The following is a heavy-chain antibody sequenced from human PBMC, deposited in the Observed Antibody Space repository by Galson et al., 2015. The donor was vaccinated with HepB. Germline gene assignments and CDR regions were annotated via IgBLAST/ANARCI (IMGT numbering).Heavy chain of an antibody. D-gene: IGHD6-19*01. J-gene: IGHJ5*02. CDR1: GFTFSNYA. Sequence: SLRLSCAASGFTFSNYAMGWVRQAPGKGLEWVSGISGSGGNTYYADSVKGRFTISRDNSKNKLYLQMNSLRAKDTAVYYCAKVSTSGWYSDWFDPWGQGTLVTVSS. CDR2: ISGSGGNT. CDR3: AKVSTSGWYSDWFDP. V-gene: IGHV3-23*01.